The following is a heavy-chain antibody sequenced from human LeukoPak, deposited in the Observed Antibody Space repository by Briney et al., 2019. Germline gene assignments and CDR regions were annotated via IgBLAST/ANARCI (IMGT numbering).Heavy chain of an antibody. J-gene: IGHJ5*02. CDR1: GGTFSSYA. D-gene: IGHD2-2*01. CDR2: IIPIFGTA. Sequence: AASVKVSCKASGGTFSSYAISWVRRAPGQGLEWMGGIIPIFGTANYAQKFQGRVTITADESTSTAYMELSSLRSEDTAVYYCARDYPIVVVPAARAGNWFDPWGQGTLVTVSS. V-gene: IGHV1-69*13. CDR3: ARDYPIVVVPAARAGNWFDP.